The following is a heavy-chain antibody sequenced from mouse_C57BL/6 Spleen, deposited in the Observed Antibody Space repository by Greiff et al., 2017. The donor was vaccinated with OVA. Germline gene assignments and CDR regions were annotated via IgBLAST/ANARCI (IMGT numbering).Heavy chain of an antibody. CDR1: GYSITSGYY. V-gene: IGHV3-6*01. D-gene: IGHD2-4*01. CDR2: ISYDGSN. CDR3: ARDYDYFGAMDY. Sequence: VQLKQSGPGLVKPSQSLSLTCSVTGYSITSGYYWNWIRQFPGNKLEWMGYISYDGSNNYNPSLKNRISITRDTSKNQFFLKLNSVTTEDTATYYCARDYDYFGAMDYWGQGTSVTVSS. J-gene: IGHJ4*01.